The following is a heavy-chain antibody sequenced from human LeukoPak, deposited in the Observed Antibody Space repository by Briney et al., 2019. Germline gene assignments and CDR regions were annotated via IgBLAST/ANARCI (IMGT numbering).Heavy chain of an antibody. D-gene: IGHD3-16*02. J-gene: IGHJ4*02. V-gene: IGHV4-34*01. CDR3: ARLLYYDYVWGSYRPKVVDY. CDR1: GGSFSGYY. Sequence: PSETLSLTCAVYGGSFSGYYWSWIRQPPGKGLEWIGEINHSGSTNYNPSLKSRVTISVDMSKNQFSLKLSSVTAADTAVYYCARLLYYDYVWGSYRPKVVDYWGQGTLVTVSS. CDR2: INHSGST.